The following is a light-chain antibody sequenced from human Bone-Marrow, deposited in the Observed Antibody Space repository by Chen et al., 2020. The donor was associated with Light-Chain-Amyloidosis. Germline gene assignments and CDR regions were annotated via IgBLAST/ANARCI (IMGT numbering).Light chain of an antibody. J-gene: IGLJ3*02. CDR3: QVWDRSSDRPV. Sequence: SYVLTQPPSVSVAPGQTATLACGGNKIGSTSVHWYQQTPGQAPLLVVYDDSDRPSGIPERLSCSNSGNTATLTISRVEAGDEADYYCQVWDRSSDRPVFGGGTKLTVL. CDR1: KIGSTS. CDR2: DDS. V-gene: IGLV3-21*02.